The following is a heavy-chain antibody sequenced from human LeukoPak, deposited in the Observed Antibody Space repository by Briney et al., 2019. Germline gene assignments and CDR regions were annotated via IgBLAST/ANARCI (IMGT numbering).Heavy chain of an antibody. V-gene: IGHV3-7*01. CDR1: GFTFSNYE. CDR3: ARDSEYSSSFAFDI. Sequence: GGSLRLSCAASGFTFSNYEMDWVRQAPGKGLECVANINQDGYEKYYVDSVKGRFTVSRDNAKNSLYLQMNSLRAEDTAVYYCARDSEYSSSFAFDIWGPGTVVTVSS. D-gene: IGHD6-13*01. J-gene: IGHJ3*02. CDR2: INQDGYEK.